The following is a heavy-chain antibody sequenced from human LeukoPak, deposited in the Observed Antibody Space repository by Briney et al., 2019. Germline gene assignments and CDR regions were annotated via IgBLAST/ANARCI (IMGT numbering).Heavy chain of an antibody. V-gene: IGHV4-59*11. CDR1: LRPLSIHQ. J-gene: IGHJ3*02. CDR2: NNYTGSS. Sequence: SVPLTLTCTVTLRPLSIHQGSRIRQRTRKRMECMGYNNYTGSSNYNPSLKSRVTISVDTSKNHFSLKLRSVTAADTAIYYCARDLADCTTGLCDRTFDIWGRGTLFTVSS. CDR3: ARDLADCTTGLCDRTFDI. D-gene: IGHD2-8*01.